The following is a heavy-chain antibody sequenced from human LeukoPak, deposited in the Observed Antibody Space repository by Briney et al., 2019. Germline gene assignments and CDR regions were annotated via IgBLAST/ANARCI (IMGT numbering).Heavy chain of an antibody. Sequence: PSETLSLTCTVSGGSISSYYWRWIRQPPGKGLEWIGYIYYSGSTKYNPSLKSRVTISVDASKTQFSLKLNSVTAADTAVYYCARGSRELYYYDFGGQGTLVTVSS. CDR3: ARGSRELYYYDF. CDR2: IYYSGST. J-gene: IGHJ4*02. V-gene: IGHV4-59*01. D-gene: IGHD1-7*01. CDR1: GGSISSYY.